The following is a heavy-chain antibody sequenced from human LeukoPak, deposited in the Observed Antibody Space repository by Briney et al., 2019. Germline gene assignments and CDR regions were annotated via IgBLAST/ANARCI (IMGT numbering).Heavy chain of an antibody. CDR1: GFTFSSYA. D-gene: IGHD2-15*01. V-gene: IGHV3-9*01. Sequence: PGGSLRLSCAASGFTFSSYAMSWVRQAPGKGLEWVSGISWNSGSIGYADSVKGRFTISRDNAKNSLYLQMNSLRAEDTALYYCAKECSGGSCYLGHGMDVWGQGTTVTVSS. CDR3: AKECSGGSCYLGHGMDV. CDR2: ISWNSGSI. J-gene: IGHJ6*02.